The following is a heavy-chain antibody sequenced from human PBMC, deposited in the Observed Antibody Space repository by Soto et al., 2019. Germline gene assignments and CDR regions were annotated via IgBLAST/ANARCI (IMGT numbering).Heavy chain of an antibody. V-gene: IGHV1-69*13. CDR2: IIPIFGTS. CDR1: GGTFSNYA. D-gene: IGHD2-8*01. J-gene: IGHJ6*02. CDR3: AREYGYGMDV. Sequence: SVKVSCKASGGTFSNYAISWVRQAPGQGPEWMGGIIPIFGTSNYAQKFQGRVTITADESTSTAYMELSSLGPEDAAVYYCAREYGYGMDVWGQGATVTVSS.